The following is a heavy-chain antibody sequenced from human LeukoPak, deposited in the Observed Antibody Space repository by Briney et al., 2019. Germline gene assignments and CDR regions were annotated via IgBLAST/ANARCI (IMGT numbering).Heavy chain of an antibody. CDR3: ARDFHYYDSSGYQNWFDP. CDR2: ISSSSSYI. V-gene: IGHV3-21*01. CDR1: GFTFSSYS. D-gene: IGHD3-22*01. Sequence: GGSLTLSCAASGFTFSSYSMNWVRQAPGKGLEWVSSISSSSSYIYYTDSVKGRFIISRDNAKNSLYLQMNSLRAEDTAVYYCARDFHYYDSSGYQNWFDPWGQGTLVTVSS. J-gene: IGHJ5*02.